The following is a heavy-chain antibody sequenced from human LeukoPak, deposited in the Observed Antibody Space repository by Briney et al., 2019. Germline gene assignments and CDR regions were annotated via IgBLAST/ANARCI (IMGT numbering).Heavy chain of an antibody. CDR3: AKGRTHYYDSSGYFDY. CDR2: ISWNSGSI. J-gene: IGHJ4*02. D-gene: IGHD3-22*01. V-gene: IGHV3-9*01. CDR1: GFTFDDYA. Sequence: PGRSLRLSCAASGFTFDDYAVHWVRQAPGKGLEWVSGISWNSGSIGYADSVKGRFTISRDNAKNSLYLQMNSLRAEDTALYYCAKGRTHYYDSSGYFDYWGQGTLVTVSS.